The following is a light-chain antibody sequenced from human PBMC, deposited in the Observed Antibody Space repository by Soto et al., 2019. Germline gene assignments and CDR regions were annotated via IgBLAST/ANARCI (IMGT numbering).Light chain of an antibody. CDR2: EVV. Sequence: QSVLTQPASVSGSPGQSITISCTGTSSDVGGYNYVSWYQHHPGKAPKLMINEVVNRPSGVSNRFSGSNSGITASLTISGLQAEDEADYYCTSYTSSSPLVFGTGTKVTVL. CDR3: TSYTSSSPLV. J-gene: IGLJ1*01. V-gene: IGLV2-14*01. CDR1: SSDVGGYNY.